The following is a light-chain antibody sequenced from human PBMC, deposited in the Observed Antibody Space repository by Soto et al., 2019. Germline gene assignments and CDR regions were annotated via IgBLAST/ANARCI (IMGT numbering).Light chain of an antibody. V-gene: IGKV3-20*01. CDR2: GAS. Sequence: EIVLTQSPGTLSLSPGERATLSCRASQSVTSNYLAWYQQKPGQARRLLTYGASSRATGIPDRFSGSGSGTDFTLSISSLQSEDFAGYYCQPYNNWPPLTVGQGARLEFK. CDR3: QPYNNWPPLT. CDR1: QSVTSNY. J-gene: IGKJ5*01.